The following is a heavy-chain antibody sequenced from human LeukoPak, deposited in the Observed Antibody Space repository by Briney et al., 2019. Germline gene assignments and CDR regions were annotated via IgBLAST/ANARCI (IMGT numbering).Heavy chain of an antibody. Sequence: SETLSLTCTVSGGSVNSYYWSWIRQPPGKGLEWIGYICYSGSTNYNPSLKSRVTISVDTSKNQFSLRLSSVTAADTAVYYCARYGGSGDYYFDYWGQGTLVTVSS. CDR3: ARYGGSGDYYFDY. CDR1: GGSVNSYY. CDR2: ICYSGST. J-gene: IGHJ4*02. D-gene: IGHD3-10*01. V-gene: IGHV4-59*08.